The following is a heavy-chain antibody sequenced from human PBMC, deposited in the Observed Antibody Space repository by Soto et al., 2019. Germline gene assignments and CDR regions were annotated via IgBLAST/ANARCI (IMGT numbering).Heavy chain of an antibody. D-gene: IGHD3-10*01. CDR1: GESFSDYF. J-gene: IGHJ6*02. V-gene: IGHV4-34*01. CDR3: ARGVGSGRDYGLDV. Sequence: QVQLQQWGAGLLKPSETLSLTCAVSGESFSDYFWSWIRQPPGKGLEWIGEIDQTGRTNYNPSLKSRVIMSVDTSKNQFSLNLSSVTAADTAMYYCARGVGSGRDYGLDVXGQGTTVTVS. CDR2: IDQTGRT.